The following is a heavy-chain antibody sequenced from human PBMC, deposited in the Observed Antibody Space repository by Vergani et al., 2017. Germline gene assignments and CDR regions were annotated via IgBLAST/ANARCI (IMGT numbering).Heavy chain of an antibody. CDR2: IIPIPGIS. J-gene: IGHJ4*02. Sequence: QVQLVQSGAEVKKPGSSVKVSCKASGGTFSSYTISWVRQAPGQGLEWMGRIIPIPGISNYAQKFQGRVTITAGKSTSTAYMELSSLRSEDTAVYYCARDKGQSSSFHGGFGYWGQGTLVTVSS. V-gene: IGHV1-69*08. D-gene: IGHD6-13*01. CDR3: ARDKGQSSSFHGGFGY. CDR1: GGTFSSYT.